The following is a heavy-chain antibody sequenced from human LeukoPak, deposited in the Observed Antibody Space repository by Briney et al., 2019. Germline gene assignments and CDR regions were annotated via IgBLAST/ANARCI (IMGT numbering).Heavy chain of an antibody. J-gene: IGHJ5*02. CDR1: GFTFSSYS. Sequence: GGSLRLSCAASGFTFSSYSMNWVRLAPGKGLEWVSYISSSSSTIYYADSGKGRFTISRDNAKNSLYLQMNSLRAEDTAVYYCARALRYFDWLSTSPEYNWFDPWGQGTLVTVSS. V-gene: IGHV3-48*01. D-gene: IGHD3-9*01. CDR3: ARALRYFDWLSTSPEYNWFDP. CDR2: ISSSSSTI.